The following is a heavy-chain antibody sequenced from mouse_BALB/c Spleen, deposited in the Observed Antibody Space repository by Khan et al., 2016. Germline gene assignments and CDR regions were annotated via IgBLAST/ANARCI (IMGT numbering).Heavy chain of an antibody. CDR2: INPDSSTI. CDR1: GFDFSRYW. Sequence: EVKLLESGGGLVQPGGSLKLSCAASGFDFSRYWLNWVRQAPGQGREWIGEINPDSSTINYTPSLKDKFIISRDNAKNTLYLQMSKVRSEDTALYYCARPDDYAWFAYWGQGTLVTVSA. V-gene: IGHV4-1*02. CDR3: ARPDDYAWFAY. D-gene: IGHD1-1*01. J-gene: IGHJ3*01.